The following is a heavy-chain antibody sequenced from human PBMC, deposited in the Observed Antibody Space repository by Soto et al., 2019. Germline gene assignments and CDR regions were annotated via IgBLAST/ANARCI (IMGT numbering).Heavy chain of an antibody. J-gene: IGHJ4*02. Sequence: QVQLVQSGAEVKKPGASVKVSCKASGYTFTSYGISWVRQAPGQGLEWMGWISAYNGNTNYAQKLQGRATMTTDTSTSTAYMELRSLRSDDTAVYYCARAPATYYDFWSGYLYFDYWGQGTLVTVSS. D-gene: IGHD3-3*01. CDR1: GYTFTSYG. V-gene: IGHV1-18*01. CDR2: ISAYNGNT. CDR3: ARAPATYYDFWSGYLYFDY.